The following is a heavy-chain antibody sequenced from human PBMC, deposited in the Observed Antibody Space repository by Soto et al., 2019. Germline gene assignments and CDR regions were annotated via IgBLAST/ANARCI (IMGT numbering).Heavy chain of an antibody. CDR1: GFAFSGSA. V-gene: IGHV3-73*01. CDR3: TRDLFSYDYSGILWFDP. J-gene: IGHJ5*02. CDR2: IRSKGHNYAT. Sequence: GGSLRLSCAASGFAFSGSAMYWVRQASGKGPEWVGRIRSKGHNYATEYAASVKGRFTISRGDSKYTAYLQMNSLQTGDTAVYYCTRDLFSYDYSGILWFDPWGQGTLVTVSS. D-gene: IGHD3-16*01.